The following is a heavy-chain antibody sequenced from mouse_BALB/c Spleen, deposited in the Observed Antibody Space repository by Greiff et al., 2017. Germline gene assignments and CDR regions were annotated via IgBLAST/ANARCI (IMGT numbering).Heavy chain of an antibody. CDR1: GYSFTGYF. CDR2: INPYNGDT. Sequence: EVKLMESGPELVKPGASVKISCKASGYSFTGYFMNWVKQSHGKSLDWIGRINPYNGDTFYNQKFKGKATLTVDKSSSTAHMELLSLTSEDSAVYYCGRGRYDGLAWFAYWGQGTLVTVSA. CDR3: GRGRYDGLAWFAY. V-gene: IGHV1-37*01. J-gene: IGHJ3*01. D-gene: IGHD2-14*01.